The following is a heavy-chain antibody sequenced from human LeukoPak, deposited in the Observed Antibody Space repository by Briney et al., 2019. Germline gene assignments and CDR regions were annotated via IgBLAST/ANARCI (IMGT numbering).Heavy chain of an antibody. V-gene: IGHV4-59*08. J-gene: IGHJ3*01. Sequence: SSETLSLTCTASGVTISGNYWIWLRQPPGKGLEWIGYIYYSGSTNYNPSLKSRVMIWVDTSKRQFSLMLSSVTAADTAVYYWARHVLEAIDAFPFWGRGTMVTLSS. CDR1: GVTISGNY. CDR2: IYYSGST. D-gene: IGHD1-1*01. CDR3: ARHVLEAIDAFPF.